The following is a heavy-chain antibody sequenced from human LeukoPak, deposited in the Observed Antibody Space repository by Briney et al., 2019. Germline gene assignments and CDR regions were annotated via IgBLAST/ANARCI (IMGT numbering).Heavy chain of an antibody. J-gene: IGHJ4*02. V-gene: IGHV3-9*01. CDR1: GFTFDDYA. D-gene: IGHD6-19*01. CDR3: AKAGRNSGSIDY. Sequence: PGGSLRLSCAASGFTFDDYAMHWVRQAPGKGLEWVSGISWNSGSIGYADSVKGRFTISRDNAKNSLYLQMNSLRAEDTALYYCAKAGRNSGSIDYWGQGTLVTVSS. CDR2: ISWNSGSI.